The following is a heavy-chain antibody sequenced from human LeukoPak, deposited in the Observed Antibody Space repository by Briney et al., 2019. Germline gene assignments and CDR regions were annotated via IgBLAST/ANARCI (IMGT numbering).Heavy chain of an antibody. V-gene: IGHV4-4*07. CDR3: ARDGIVGATKLDY. J-gene: IGHJ4*02. CDR1: GASVSSFS. Sequence: SETLSLTCTVSGASVSSFSWSWIRQSAGKELEWIGCVYAGGSPSYNPSLKSRLTMSVDTSKNRFSLKLSSVTAADTAVYYCARDGIVGATKLDYWGQGTLVTVSS. D-gene: IGHD1-26*01. CDR2: VYAGGSP.